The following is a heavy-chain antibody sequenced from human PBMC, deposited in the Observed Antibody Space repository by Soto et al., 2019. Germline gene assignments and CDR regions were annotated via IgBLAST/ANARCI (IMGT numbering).Heavy chain of an antibody. Sequence: LRLSCAASAFTFNVYAMHWVRQAPGKGLEWVAAISYDGSNKYYADSVKGRFSIARDNFKNTLYLQMSSLRRDDTAVYYCAGCYDFLYVSRDFYFGMDFWGTAPT. CDR2: ISYDGSNK. V-gene: IGHV3-30-3*01. CDR3: AGCYDFLYVSRDFYFGMDF. J-gene: IGHJ6*04. CDR1: AFTFNVYA. D-gene: IGHD3-3*01.